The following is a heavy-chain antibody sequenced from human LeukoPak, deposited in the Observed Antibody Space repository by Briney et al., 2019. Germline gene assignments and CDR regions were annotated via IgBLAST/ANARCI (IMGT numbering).Heavy chain of an antibody. D-gene: IGHD5-24*01. Sequence: PGGSLKLSCAASGFTFSSYAISWVRQAPGKGLEWVSAIITSDGRTYYAHSVKGRFTISRDNSKNTVYLQVNRVRAEDMAVYYGAKDRGTKMATTFDYWGQGTLVTVSS. J-gene: IGHJ4*02. CDR1: GFTFSSYA. CDR3: AKDRGTKMATTFDY. CDR2: IITSDGRT. V-gene: IGHV3-23*01.